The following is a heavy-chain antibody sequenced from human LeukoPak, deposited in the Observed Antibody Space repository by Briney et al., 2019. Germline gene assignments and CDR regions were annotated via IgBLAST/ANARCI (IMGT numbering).Heavy chain of an antibody. CDR3: ARVGYYYDSSGYPLDY. CDR2: INTNTGDP. Sequence: ASVKVSCKASGNTFTSYAMNWVRQAPGQGLEWMGWINTNTGDPTYAQGFTGRFVFSLDTSVSTAYLQISSLKAEDTAVYYCARVGYYYDSSGYPLDYWGQGTLVTVSS. J-gene: IGHJ4*02. V-gene: IGHV7-4-1*02. CDR1: GNTFTSYA. D-gene: IGHD3-22*01.